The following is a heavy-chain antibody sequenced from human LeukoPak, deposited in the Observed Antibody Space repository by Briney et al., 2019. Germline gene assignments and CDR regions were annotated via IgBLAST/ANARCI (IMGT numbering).Heavy chain of an antibody. Sequence: SQTLSLTCTVSGGSISSSSYYWGWIRQPPGKGLEWIGSIYYSGITYYNPSLQSRVTISVDTSKNQFSLKLSSVTAADTAVYYCAGILVVTATDYFQYWGQGILVPVSS. J-gene: IGHJ4*02. CDR3: AGILVVTATDYFQY. CDR1: GGSISSSSYY. D-gene: IGHD2-21*02. CDR2: IYYSGIT. V-gene: IGHV4-39*01.